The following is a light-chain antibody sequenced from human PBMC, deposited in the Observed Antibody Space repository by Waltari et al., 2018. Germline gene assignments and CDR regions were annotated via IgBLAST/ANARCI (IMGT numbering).Light chain of an antibody. V-gene: IGKV3-11*01. CDR2: DAS. Sequence: VLTQSPATLSLSPGETATLSCRASQSVQIYLAWYQQKPGQAPRLLISDASNGVTGTPARFRGSGSGTDFTLTISSLEPEDFAVYYCQQRSNWPPYTFGQGTKLEI. CDR3: QQRSNWPPYT. J-gene: IGKJ2*01. CDR1: QSVQIY.